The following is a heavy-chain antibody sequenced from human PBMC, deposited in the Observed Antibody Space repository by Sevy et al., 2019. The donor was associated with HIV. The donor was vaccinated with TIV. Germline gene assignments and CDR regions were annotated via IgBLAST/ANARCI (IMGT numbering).Heavy chain of an antibody. CDR3: ARAPSGSQGPGQYFHH. D-gene: IGHD1-26*01. CDR1: GYIFTSYG. J-gene: IGHJ1*01. CDR2: INGHNGNT. Sequence: ASVKVSCKASGYIFTSYGISWVRQAPRQGLEWMGWINGHNGNTNYVQNLQGRVTMTTDTSTNTAYMGLGSLRSDDRAVYYCARAPSGSQGPGQYFHHWGQGTLVTVSS. V-gene: IGHV1-18*01.